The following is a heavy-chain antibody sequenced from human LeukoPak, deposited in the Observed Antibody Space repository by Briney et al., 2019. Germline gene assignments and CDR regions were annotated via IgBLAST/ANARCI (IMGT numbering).Heavy chain of an antibody. CDR1: GFTFSTYN. J-gene: IGHJ3*02. V-gene: IGHV3-21*01. D-gene: IGHD1-26*01. CDR3: ARDLSRRGTKGGGYAFDI. Sequence: GGSLRLSCAASGFTFSTYNMNWVRQAPGKGLEWVSSISGSSSYIYYADSVKGRFSISRDNAKNSLYLQMNSLRAEDTAVYYCARDLSRRGTKGGGYAFDIWGQGTMVTVSS. CDR2: ISGSSSYI.